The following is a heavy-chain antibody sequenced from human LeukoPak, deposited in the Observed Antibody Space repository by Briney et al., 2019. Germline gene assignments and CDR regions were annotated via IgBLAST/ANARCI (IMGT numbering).Heavy chain of an antibody. CDR1: GFTFSSYG. CDR3: ARGLRDWNDGRDYFDY. CDR2: IWYDGSNK. D-gene: IGHD1-1*01. Sequence: GRSLRLSCAAPGFTFSSYGMHWVRQAPGKGLEWGAVIWYDGSNKYYADSVKGRFTISRDNSKNTLYLQMNSLRAEDTAVYYCARGLRDWNDGRDYFDYWGQGTLVTVSS. J-gene: IGHJ4*02. V-gene: IGHV3-33*01.